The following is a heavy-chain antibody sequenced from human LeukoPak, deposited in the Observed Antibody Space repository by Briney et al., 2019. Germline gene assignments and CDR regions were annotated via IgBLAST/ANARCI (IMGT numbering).Heavy chain of an antibody. Sequence: GGSLRLSCAASGFTFSSYSMHWVRQAPGKGLEWVAVISYDGSNKYYADSVKGRFTISRDNTKNTLYLQMKSLRAEDTAVYYWARDAGAYSGSFGDFQHGGQGTLVTVSS. D-gene: IGHD1-26*01. CDR2: ISYDGSNK. CDR3: ARDAGAYSGSFGDFQH. CDR1: GFTFSSYS. V-gene: IGHV3-30-3*01. J-gene: IGHJ1*01.